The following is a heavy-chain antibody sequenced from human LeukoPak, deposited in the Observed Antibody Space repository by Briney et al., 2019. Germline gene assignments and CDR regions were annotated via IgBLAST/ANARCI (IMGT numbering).Heavy chain of an antibody. D-gene: IGHD2-15*01. CDR2: IKSKTDGGTT. J-gene: IGHJ4*02. CDR3: TTDKDIVVVVAAFDY. CDR1: GSTFSNAW. Sequence: GGSLRLSCAASGSTFSNAWMSWVRQAPGKGLEWVGRIKSKTDGGTTDYAAPAKGRFTISRDDSKNTLYLQMNSLKTEDTAVYYCTTDKDIVVVVAAFDYWGQGTLVTVSS. V-gene: IGHV3-15*01.